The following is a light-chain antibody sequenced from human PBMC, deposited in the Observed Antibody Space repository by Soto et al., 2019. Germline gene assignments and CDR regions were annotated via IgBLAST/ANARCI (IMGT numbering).Light chain of an antibody. CDR3: QSYETYNEWV. Sequence: NFMLTQPHSVSESPGKTVTISCTGSSGSIASNYVLWYQQRPGSAPTTVIYEDNQRPSAVPDRFSGSIDSSSNSASLTISGLKTEDEADYYCQSYETYNEWVFGGGTKVTVL. CDR1: SGSIASNY. J-gene: IGLJ3*02. V-gene: IGLV6-57*02. CDR2: EDN.